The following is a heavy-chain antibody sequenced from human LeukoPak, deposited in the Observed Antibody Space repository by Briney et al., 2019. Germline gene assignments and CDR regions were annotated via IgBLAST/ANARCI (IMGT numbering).Heavy chain of an antibody. CDR2: VSGSGGST. CDR3: ARERWSTTAFDY. J-gene: IGHJ4*02. V-gene: IGHV3-23*01. CDR1: GFTFSSYA. Sequence: GGSLRLSCAASGFTFSSYAMSGVRQAPGKGLEWVSIVSGSGGSTHYADSVEGRFTISRDNSKNTLSLQMNSLRAEDTALYYCARERWSTTAFDYWGQGTLVTVSS. D-gene: IGHD4-23*01.